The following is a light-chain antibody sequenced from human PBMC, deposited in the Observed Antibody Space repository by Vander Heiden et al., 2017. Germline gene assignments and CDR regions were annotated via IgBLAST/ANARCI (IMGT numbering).Light chain of an antibody. J-gene: IGKJ2*01. V-gene: IGKV3-15*01. CDR2: GAS. CDR1: QCVSSN. Sequence: EIVMTQSPATLSVSPGERATLSCRASQCVSSNLAWYQQKPGQAPRLLIYGASTRATGIPARFSGSGSGTEFTLTISSLQSEDFAVYYCQQYNNWLRNTFGQGTKLEIK. CDR3: QQYNNWLRNT.